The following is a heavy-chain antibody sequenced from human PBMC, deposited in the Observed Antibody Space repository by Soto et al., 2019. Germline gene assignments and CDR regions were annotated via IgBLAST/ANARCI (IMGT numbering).Heavy chain of an antibody. V-gene: IGHV1-18*01. CDR3: ARTGGDCSGGSCFHYYYYYYMDV. J-gene: IGHJ6*03. CDR1: GYTFTSYG. Sequence: ASVKVSCKASGYTFTSYGISWVRQAPGQGLEWMGWISAYNGNTNYAQKLQGRVTRTTDTSTSTAYMELRSLRSDDTAVYYCARTGGDCSGGSCFHYYYYYYMDVWGKGTTVTVSS. D-gene: IGHD2-15*01. CDR2: ISAYNGNT.